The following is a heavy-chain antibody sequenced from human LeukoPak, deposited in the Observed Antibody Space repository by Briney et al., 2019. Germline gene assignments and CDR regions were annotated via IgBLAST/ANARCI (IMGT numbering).Heavy chain of an antibody. J-gene: IGHJ4*02. CDR1: GFTFSSYG. V-gene: IGHV3-30*18. CDR3: AKFIVGAAATLGFDY. D-gene: IGHD1-26*01. Sequence: GGSLRLSCAASGFTFSSYGMHWVRQAPGKGLEWVAVISYDGSNKYYADSVKGRFTISRDNSKNTLYLQMNSLRAEDTAVYYCAKFIVGAAATLGFDYWGQGTLVTVSS. CDR2: ISYDGSNK.